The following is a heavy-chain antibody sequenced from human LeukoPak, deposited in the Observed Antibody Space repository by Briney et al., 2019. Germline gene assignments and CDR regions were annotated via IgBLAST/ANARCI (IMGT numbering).Heavy chain of an antibody. D-gene: IGHD2-2*01. V-gene: IGHV4-39*01. CDR3: ARITYCSSTSCYFLPNFDY. CDR1: GGSISSSSYY. Sequence: SETPSLTCTVSGGSISSSSYYWGWIRQPPGKGLEWIGSIYYSGSTYYNPSLKSRVTISVDTSKNQFSLKLSSVTAADTAVYYCARITYCSSTSCYFLPNFDYWGQGTLVTVSS. CDR2: IYYSGST. J-gene: IGHJ4*02.